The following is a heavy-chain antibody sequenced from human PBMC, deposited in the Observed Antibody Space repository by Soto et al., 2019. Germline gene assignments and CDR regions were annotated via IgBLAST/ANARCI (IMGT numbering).Heavy chain of an antibody. J-gene: IGHJ4*02. D-gene: IGHD6-19*01. CDR2: VASDGNNK. Sequence: QPGGSLRLSCAASGFTFSSYAMHWVRQAPGKGLEWVAVVASDGNNKYYADSVKGRFTISRDNSKNTLYLQMNSLRAEDTAVYYCAKAYGSGWAYFDYWGQGTLVTVSS. CDR3: AKAYGSGWAYFDY. CDR1: GFTFSSYA. V-gene: IGHV3-30*18.